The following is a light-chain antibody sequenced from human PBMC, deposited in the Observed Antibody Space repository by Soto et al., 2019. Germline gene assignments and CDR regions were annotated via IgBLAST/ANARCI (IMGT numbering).Light chain of an antibody. Sequence: DIQMTQSPSTLSASVGDRVTFTCRASQSIGNWLAWYQQKPGKAPKLLIYKASNLESGVPSRFSGSGSGTEFTLTISNLHPDDFATYYCQHYNNYSGFGQGTKLEIK. V-gene: IGKV1-5*03. CDR3: QHYNNYSG. J-gene: IGKJ2*03. CDR2: KAS. CDR1: QSIGNW.